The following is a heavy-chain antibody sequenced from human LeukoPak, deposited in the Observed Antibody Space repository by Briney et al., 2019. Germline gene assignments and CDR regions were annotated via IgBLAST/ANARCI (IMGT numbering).Heavy chain of an antibody. CDR3: TRDIIGSLDH. CDR2: IKQDGSTK. V-gene: IGHV3-7*01. J-gene: IGHJ4*02. Sequence: GASLRLSSAAASFTSANSWMGWVRLAPRKRLEWVANIKQDGSTKHYADSLKGRSTISRDNPKNSLFLQINNLRADDTAIYYCTRDIIGSLDHCGQGILVTVAS. CDR1: SFTSANSW. D-gene: IGHD1-26*01.